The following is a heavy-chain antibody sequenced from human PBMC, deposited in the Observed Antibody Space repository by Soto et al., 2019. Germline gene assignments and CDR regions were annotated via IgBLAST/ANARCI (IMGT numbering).Heavy chain of an antibody. Sequence: EVQLVESGGGLVQPGGSLRLACAASGFTFSSYSMNWVRQAPGKGLEWVSYISSNSGSIYYADSVKGRFTISRDNAKISLYLQMQSLRAEDTAVYYCARVPSPYGSGSYYKPSDIWGQGTMVTVSS. CDR2: ISSNSGSI. J-gene: IGHJ3*02. CDR1: GFTFSSYS. D-gene: IGHD3-10*01. V-gene: IGHV3-48*04. CDR3: ARVPSPYGSGSYYKPSDI.